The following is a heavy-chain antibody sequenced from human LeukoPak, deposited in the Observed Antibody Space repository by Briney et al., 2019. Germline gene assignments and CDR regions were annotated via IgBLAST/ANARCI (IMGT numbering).Heavy chain of an antibody. Sequence: GGSLRLSCAASGFTIATSAMNWVRQVPGKGLEWVSFINSASSHIYYAASVRGRFTISRDNAMNSVFLQMHSLGAEDTAVYYCARDPEYSLRMGYFDYGGQGTLVTVSS. D-gene: IGHD3-16*01. CDR1: GFTIATSA. CDR2: INSASSHI. V-gene: IGHV3-21*01. J-gene: IGHJ4*02. CDR3: ARDPEYSLRMGYFDY.